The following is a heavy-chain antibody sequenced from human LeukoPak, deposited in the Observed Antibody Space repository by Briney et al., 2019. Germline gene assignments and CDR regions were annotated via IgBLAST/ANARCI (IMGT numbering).Heavy chain of an antibody. CDR1: GGSFSDYY. D-gene: IGHD3-3*01. CDR2: INHSGGP. V-gene: IGHV4-34*01. Sequence: SETLSLTCAVYGGSFSDYYWTWIRQPPGKGLEWIGEINHSGGPNNNPSLKSRVSISFDTSKNQFSLKLTSVTAADTAVYYCGSRRTAMFGVIKGPIDYWGQGTLVTVSS. J-gene: IGHJ4*02. CDR3: GSRRTAMFGVIKGPIDY.